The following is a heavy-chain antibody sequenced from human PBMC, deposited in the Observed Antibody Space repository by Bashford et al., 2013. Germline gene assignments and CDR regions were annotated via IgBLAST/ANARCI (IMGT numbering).Heavy chain of an antibody. CDR3: AEAPSSFVVVVAGYKNYYYGMDV. D-gene: IGHD2-15*01. V-gene: IGHV4-39*01. CDR2: IYYSGST. J-gene: IGHJ6*02. Sequence: SSETLSLTCTVSGGSISSSSYYWGWIRQPPGKGLEWIGSIYYSGSTYYNPSLKSRVTISVDTSKNQFSLKLSSVTAADTAVYYCAEAPSSFVVVVAGYKNYYYGMDVWGQGDHGHRL. CDR1: GGSISSSSYY.